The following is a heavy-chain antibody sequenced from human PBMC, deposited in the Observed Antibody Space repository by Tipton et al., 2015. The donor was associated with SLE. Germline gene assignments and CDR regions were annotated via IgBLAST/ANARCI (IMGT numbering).Heavy chain of an antibody. CDR3: ARGYVGYETAPTFFDY. CDR2: IRGKAYGGTT. D-gene: IGHD5-12*01. CDR1: GFTFSGYP. V-gene: IGHV3-49*04. J-gene: IGHJ4*02. Sequence: SLRLSCTASGFTFSGYPMSWVRQAPGKGLEWVGFIRGKAYGGTTEYAESVRDRFTISRDESKSIAYLQMNSLKTEDTGVYYCARGYVGYETAPTFFDYWGQGTPVTVSS.